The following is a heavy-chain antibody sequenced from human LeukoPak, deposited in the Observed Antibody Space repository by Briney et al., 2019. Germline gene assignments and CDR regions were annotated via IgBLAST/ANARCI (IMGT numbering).Heavy chain of an antibody. D-gene: IGHD5-12*01. V-gene: IGHV3-33*01. CDR3: ARDRREYWWDMVATIVHYFDY. CDR1: GFTFSSYG. Sequence: GRSLRLSCAASGFTFSSYGMHWVRQAPGKGLEWVAVIWYDGSNKYYADSVKGRFTISRDNSKNTLYLQMNSLRAEDTAVYYCARDRREYWWDMVATIVHYFDYWGWETVVTVPS. J-gene: IGHJ4*02. CDR2: IWYDGSNK.